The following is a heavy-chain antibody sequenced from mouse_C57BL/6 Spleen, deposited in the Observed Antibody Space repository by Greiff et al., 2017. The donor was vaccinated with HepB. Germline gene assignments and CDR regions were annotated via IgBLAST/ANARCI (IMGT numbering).Heavy chain of an antibody. CDR3: ARSPNYYGSSDRYFDV. D-gene: IGHD1-1*01. J-gene: IGHJ1*03. V-gene: IGHV1-52*01. Sequence: QVQLQQPGAELVRPGSSVKLSCKASGYTFTSYWMHWVKQRPIQGLEWIGNIDPSDSETHYNQKFKDKATLTVDKSSSTAYMQLSSLTSEDSAVYYCARSPNYYGSSDRYFDVWGTGTTVTVSS. CDR1: GYTFTSYW. CDR2: IDPSDSET.